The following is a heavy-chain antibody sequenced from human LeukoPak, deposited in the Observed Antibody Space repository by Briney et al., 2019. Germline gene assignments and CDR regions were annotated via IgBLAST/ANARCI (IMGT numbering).Heavy chain of an antibody. J-gene: IGHJ6*04. Sequence: GGSLRLSCAASGFTFNDYWMTWVRQAPGQGLEWMAHIKQDGSEKYYVDSLKGRFTISRDNAKNSLFLQMNSLRAEDTAVYYCVRDCSSASLSSGCYYAMDVWGKGTTVTVSS. CDR2: IKQDGSEK. CDR3: VRDCSSASLSSGCYYAMDV. CDR1: GFTFNDYW. V-gene: IGHV3-7*03. D-gene: IGHD2-2*01.